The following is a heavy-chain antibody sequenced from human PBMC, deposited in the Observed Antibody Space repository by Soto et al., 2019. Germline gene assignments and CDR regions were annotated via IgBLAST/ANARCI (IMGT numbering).Heavy chain of an antibody. D-gene: IGHD3-9*01. CDR1: GFTFSNFE. V-gene: IGHV3-48*03. CDR2: LNTAGSNK. J-gene: IGHJ6*02. CDR3: ARAECSSPDCLTAYYSYGLDV. Sequence: GGSLRLSCAASGFTFSNFEMHWVRQPPGKGLEWGSYLNTAGSNKYYAESVKGRFTISRDNARNSLFLQMNSLRAEDTAVYYCARAECSSPDCLTAYYSYGLDVWGQGSTVTVSS.